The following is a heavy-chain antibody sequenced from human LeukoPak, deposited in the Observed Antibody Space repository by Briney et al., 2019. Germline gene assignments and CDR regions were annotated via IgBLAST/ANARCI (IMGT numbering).Heavy chain of an antibody. CDR2: IDASDSYT. Sequence: KPGESLRISCKGSGYSFTNYRISWVRHMPGRGLEWMGWIDASDSYTNYSPSFQVHVTISADKSSSTAYLQWSSLKASDTAIYYCARHVLYSYGPQWWFDPWGQGTLVTVSS. J-gene: IGHJ5*02. V-gene: IGHV5-10-1*01. CDR1: GYSFTNYR. D-gene: IGHD5-18*01. CDR3: ARHVLYSYGPQWWFDP.